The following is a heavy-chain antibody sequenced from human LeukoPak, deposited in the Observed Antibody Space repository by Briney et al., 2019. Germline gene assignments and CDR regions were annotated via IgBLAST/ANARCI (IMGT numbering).Heavy chain of an antibody. CDR2: IHFSGST. CDR1: GGSISSSSYY. V-gene: IGHV4-61*01. CDR3: ARAFWGAYFDY. J-gene: IGHJ4*02. D-gene: IGHD3-16*01. Sequence: SETLSLTCTVSGGSISSSSYYWSWIRQPPGKGLEWIGYIHFSGSTNYNPSLKSRVTISEDTSKKQFSLTLSSVTAADTAVYYCARAFWGAYFDYWGQGTLVTVSS.